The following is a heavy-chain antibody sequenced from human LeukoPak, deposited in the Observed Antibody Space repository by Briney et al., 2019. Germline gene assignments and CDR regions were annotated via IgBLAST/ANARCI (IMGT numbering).Heavy chain of an antibody. J-gene: IGHJ4*02. D-gene: IGHD1-14*01. CDR2: TYYRSKWYN. CDR3: ARDPRTPAFDF. CDR1: GDSVSSNSAA. Sequence: SQSLSLTCAISGDSVSSNSAAWSWIRQSPSRGLEWLGATYYRSKWYNDYAVSVKSRITINPDTSKNQFSLQLNSVTPEDTAVYYCARDPRTPAFDFWGQGTLVTVSS. V-gene: IGHV6-1*01.